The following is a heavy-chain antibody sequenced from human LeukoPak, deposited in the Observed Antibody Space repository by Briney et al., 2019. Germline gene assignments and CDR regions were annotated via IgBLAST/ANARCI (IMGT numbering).Heavy chain of an antibody. J-gene: IGHJ4*02. CDR1: GYSFTRYG. Sequence: ASVKVSCKISGYSFTRYGLIWVRQAPGQGLERVGWISGSNGNTKYAQKLQGRVTMTTDTSTSTAYMEVRSLRSEDTAEYYCARAGRGTYYYFDVWGQGTLVTVSS. CDR3: ARAGRGTYYYFDV. CDR2: ISGSNGNT. D-gene: IGHD1-26*01. V-gene: IGHV1-18*01.